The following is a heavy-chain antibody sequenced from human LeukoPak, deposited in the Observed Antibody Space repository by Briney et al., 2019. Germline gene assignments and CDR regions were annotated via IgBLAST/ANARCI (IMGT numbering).Heavy chain of an antibody. Sequence: ASVKVSCKASGYTFTSYGISWVRQAPGQGLEWMGWISAYNGNTNYAQKLQGRVTMTTDTSTSTAYMELRSLRSDDTAVYYCARGKDTHIVVVTAIRPRYYYYGMDVWGQGTTVTVSS. CDR1: GYTFTSYG. D-gene: IGHD2-21*02. CDR3: ARGKDTHIVVVTAIRPRYYYYGMDV. CDR2: ISAYNGNT. J-gene: IGHJ6*02. V-gene: IGHV1-18*01.